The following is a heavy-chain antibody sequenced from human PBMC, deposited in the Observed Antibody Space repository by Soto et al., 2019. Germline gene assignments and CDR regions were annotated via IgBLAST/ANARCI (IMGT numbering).Heavy chain of an antibody. CDR1: GGTFSSYT. V-gene: IGHV1-69*04. CDR3: ARDGYSYGYYFDY. J-gene: IGHJ4*02. Sequence: ASVKVSCKASGGTFSSYTISWVRQAPGQGLEWMGRIIPILGIANYAQKFQGRVTITADKSTSTAYMELSSLRSEDTAVYYCARDGYSYGYYFDYWGQGTLVTVSS. D-gene: IGHD5-18*01. CDR2: IIPILGIA.